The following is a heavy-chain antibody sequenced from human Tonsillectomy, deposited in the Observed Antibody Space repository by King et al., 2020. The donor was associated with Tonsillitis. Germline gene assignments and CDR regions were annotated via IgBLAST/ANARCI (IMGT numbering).Heavy chain of an antibody. CDR2: MNPNSGNT. CDR3: VRDTDGSRRADDPFYI. V-gene: IGHV1-8*02. Sequence: QLVQSGADVKKPGASVKVSCKASGYTFTSSDIDWVRQATGQGLEWMGWMNPNSGNTGYAQKFQGRVTMTRDTSISTAYMELRSLRSDDTAVYYCVRDTDGSRRADDPFYIWGQGTMVTVSS. CDR1: GYTFTSSD. D-gene: IGHD1-26*01. J-gene: IGHJ3*02.